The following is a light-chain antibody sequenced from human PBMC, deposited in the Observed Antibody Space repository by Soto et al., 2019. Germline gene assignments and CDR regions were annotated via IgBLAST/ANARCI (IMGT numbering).Light chain of an antibody. CDR3: CSSYAGSYTWI. CDR2: EVS. J-gene: IGLJ1*01. Sequence: LTQPASVSGSLGQSITISCTGTSSDVGAYNYVSWYQQQPGKAPKLMISEVSNRPSGVSNRFSGSKSGNTASLIISGLQAEDEADYYCCSSYAGSYTWIFGSGTKVTVL. CDR1: SSDVGAYNY. V-gene: IGLV2-14*01.